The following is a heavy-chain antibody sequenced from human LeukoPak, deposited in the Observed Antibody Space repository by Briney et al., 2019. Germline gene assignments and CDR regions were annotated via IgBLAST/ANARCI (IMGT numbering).Heavy chain of an antibody. D-gene: IGHD1-1*01. J-gene: IGHJ3*02. CDR1: GFTFSSYS. CDR2: ISSSGSYI. CDR3: AKDRWTEVDAFDI. Sequence: GGSLRLSCAASGFTFSSYSMNWVRQAPGKGLEWVSSISSSGSYIYYADSVKGRFTISRDNTKKSLYLQMNSLRAEDTAVYYCAKDRWTEVDAFDIWGQGTMVTVSS. V-gene: IGHV3-21*04.